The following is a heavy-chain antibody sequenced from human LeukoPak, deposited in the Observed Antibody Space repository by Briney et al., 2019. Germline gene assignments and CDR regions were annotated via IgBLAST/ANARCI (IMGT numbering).Heavy chain of an antibody. CDR1: GGSISSSSYY. CDR3: ASGYCSGGSCGGLYYYYGMDV. V-gene: IGHV4-39*01. CDR2: IYYSGST. J-gene: IGHJ6*02. D-gene: IGHD2-15*01. Sequence: SGTLSLTCTVSGGSISSSSYYWGWIRQPPGKGLEWIGSIYYSGSTYYNPSLKSRVTISVDTSKNQFSLKLSSVTAADTAVYYCASGYCSGGSCGGLYYYYGMDVWGQGTTVTVSS.